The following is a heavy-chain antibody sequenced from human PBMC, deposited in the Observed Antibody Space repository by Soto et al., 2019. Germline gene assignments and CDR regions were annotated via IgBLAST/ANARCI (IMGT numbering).Heavy chain of an antibody. Sequence: SETLSLTCAVYGGSFSGYYWSWIRQPPGKGLEWLGEINHSGSTNYNPSLKSRVTISVDTSKNQFSLKLSSVTAADTAVYYCARRGGNNYYGMDVWGQGTTVTVSS. D-gene: IGHD3-16*01. CDR3: ARRGGNNYYGMDV. CDR2: INHSGST. CDR1: GGSFSGYY. J-gene: IGHJ6*02. V-gene: IGHV4-34*01.